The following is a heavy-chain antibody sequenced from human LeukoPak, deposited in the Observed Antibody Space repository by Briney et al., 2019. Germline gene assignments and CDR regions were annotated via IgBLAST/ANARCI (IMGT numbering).Heavy chain of an antibody. CDR2: ISYDGSNK. D-gene: IGHD1-26*01. Sequence: PGRSLRLSCAASGFTFSSYAMHWVRQAPGKGLEWVAVISYDGSNKYYADSVKGRFTISRDNSKNTLYLQVNSLRAEDTAVYYCARDHQGGSYSIFDYWGQGTLVTVSS. CDR1: GFTFSSYA. V-gene: IGHV3-30-3*01. CDR3: ARDHQGGSYSIFDY. J-gene: IGHJ4*02.